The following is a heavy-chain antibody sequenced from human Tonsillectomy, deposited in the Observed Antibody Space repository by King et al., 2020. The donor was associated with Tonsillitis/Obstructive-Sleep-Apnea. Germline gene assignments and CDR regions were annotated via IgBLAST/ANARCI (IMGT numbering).Heavy chain of an antibody. V-gene: IGHV4-34*01. CDR3: AKSSRFDP. Sequence: VQLQQWGAGLLKPSETLSLTCAVYGGSFSAYYWNWIRQPPGKGLEWIGEINHSGSTNYNPSLKIRVIISVDTSKNRFSLKLSSVTAADTAVYYCAKSSRFDPWGQGTLVTVSS. CDR1: GGSFSAYY. J-gene: IGHJ5*02. CDR2: INHSGST.